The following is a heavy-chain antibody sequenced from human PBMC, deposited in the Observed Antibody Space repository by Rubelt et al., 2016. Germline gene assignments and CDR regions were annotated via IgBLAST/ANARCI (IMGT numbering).Heavy chain of an antibody. CDR2: FSLDSNRI. Sequence: EVQLVESGGGLVQPGRSLRLSCVASGFTVDIYAMHWVRQSPGKGLEWVSGFSLDSNRIDYADSVRGRCTISRDIAKNSLYLQMNSLRPEDTALYYCGRDLTPGGMDVWGQGTTVTVSS. CDR1: GFTVDIYA. CDR3: GRDLTPGGMDV. V-gene: IGHV3-9*01. D-gene: IGHD3-9*01. J-gene: IGHJ6*02.